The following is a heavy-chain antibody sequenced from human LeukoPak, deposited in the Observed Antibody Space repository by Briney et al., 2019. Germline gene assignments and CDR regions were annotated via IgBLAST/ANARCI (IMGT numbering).Heavy chain of an antibody. CDR2: TYYRSKWYN. Sequence: SQTLSLTYAFSGDSVSINDAAWNWLRQSPSRGLEWLGRTYYRSKWYNDYAVSVKSRITINPDTSNNQFSLQLNSVTPEDTAVYYCARGSALNSWDQGTLVTVSS. D-gene: IGHD2-15*01. V-gene: IGHV6-1*01. J-gene: IGHJ4*02. CDR3: ARGSALNS. CDR1: GDSVSINDAA.